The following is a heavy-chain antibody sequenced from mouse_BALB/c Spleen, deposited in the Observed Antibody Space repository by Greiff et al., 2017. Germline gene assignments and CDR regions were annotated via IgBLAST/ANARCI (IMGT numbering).Heavy chain of an antibody. CDR3: ARGSSTGTRAMDY. Sequence: DVKLVESGGGLVQPGGSRKLSCAASGFTFSDYGMAWVRQAPGKGPEWVAFISNLAYSIYYADTVTGRFTISRENAKNTLYLEMSSLRSEDTAMYYCARGSSTGTRAMDYWGQGTSVTVSS. CDR1: GFTFSDYG. CDR2: ISNLAYSI. J-gene: IGHJ4*01. V-gene: IGHV5-15*02. D-gene: IGHD4-1*02.